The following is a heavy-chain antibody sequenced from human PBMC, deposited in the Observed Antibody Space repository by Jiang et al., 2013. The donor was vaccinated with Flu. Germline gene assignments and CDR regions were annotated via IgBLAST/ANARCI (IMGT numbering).Heavy chain of an antibody. D-gene: IGHD2-2*01. V-gene: IGHV3-11*05. CDR2: SSSSYX. CDR3: ARGTHEYQLPFYWYFDL. Sequence: SSSSYXNYADSVKGRFTISRDNAKNSLYLQMNSLRAEDTAVYYCARGTHEYQLPFYWYFDLWGRGTLVTVSS. J-gene: IGHJ2*01.